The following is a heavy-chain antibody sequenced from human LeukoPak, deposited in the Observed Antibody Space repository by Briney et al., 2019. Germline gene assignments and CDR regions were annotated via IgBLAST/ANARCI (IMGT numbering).Heavy chain of an antibody. CDR2: INPNSGGT. CDR1: GYTFTCYY. CDR3: ARDAEPLRFLEWFPTNY. V-gene: IGHV1-2*02. Sequence: GASVTVSCKSSGYTFTCYYMHWVRQAPGQGLEWMGWINPNSGGTNYAQKFQGRVTMTRDTSISTAYMELSRLRSDDTAVYYCARDAEPLRFLEWFPTNYWGQGTLVTVSS. D-gene: IGHD3-3*01. J-gene: IGHJ4*02.